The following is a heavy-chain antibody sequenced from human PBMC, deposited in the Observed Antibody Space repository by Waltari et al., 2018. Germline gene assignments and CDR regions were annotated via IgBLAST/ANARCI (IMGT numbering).Heavy chain of an antibody. CDR1: GYSFTSYW. V-gene: IGHV5-51*01. Sequence: EVQLVQSGAEVKKPGESLKISCKGSGYSFTSYWIGWVRQIPGKGLEWMGIIYPGDSDTRYSPSFQGQVTISADKSISTAYLQWSSLKASDTAMYYCAIANHGATVINWYFDLWGRGTLVTVSS. CDR2: IYPGDSDT. D-gene: IGHD4-17*01. CDR3: AIANHGATVINWYFDL. J-gene: IGHJ2*01.